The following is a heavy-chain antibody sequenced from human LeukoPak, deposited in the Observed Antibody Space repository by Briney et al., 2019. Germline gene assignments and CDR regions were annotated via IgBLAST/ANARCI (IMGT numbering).Heavy chain of an antibody. CDR2: ISGDGGST. Sequence: PGGSLRLSCAASGFTFDDYAMHWVRQAPGKGLEWVSLISGDGGSTYYADSVKGRFTISRHNSKNSLYLQMNSLRTEDTALYYCAKDEVVTAIRTTTFDYWGQGTLVTVSS. CDR3: AKDEVVTAIRTTTFDY. J-gene: IGHJ4*02. D-gene: IGHD2-21*02. CDR1: GFTFDDYA. V-gene: IGHV3-43*02.